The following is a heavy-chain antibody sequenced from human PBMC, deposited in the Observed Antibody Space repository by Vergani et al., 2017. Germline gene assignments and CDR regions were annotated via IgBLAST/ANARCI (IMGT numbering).Heavy chain of an antibody. CDR1: GGTFSSYA. CDR2: IIPIFGTA. V-gene: IGHV1-69*01. Sequence: QVQLVQSGAEVKKPGSSVKVSCKASGGTFSSYAISWVRQAPGQGLEWMGGIIPIFGTANYAQKFQGRVTITADESTSTAYMELSSLRSEDTAVYYCARGRFGYSGYVPRDYGMDVWGQGTTVTVSS. J-gene: IGHJ6*02. D-gene: IGHD5-12*01. CDR3: ARGRFGYSGYVPRDYGMDV.